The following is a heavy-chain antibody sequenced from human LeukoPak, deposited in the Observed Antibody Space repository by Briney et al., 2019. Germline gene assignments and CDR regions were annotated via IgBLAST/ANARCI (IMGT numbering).Heavy chain of an antibody. CDR1: GGSISSSSYY. D-gene: IGHD5-18*01. CDR3: ASSGYSYGLRDY. Sequence: PSETLSLTCTVSGGSISSSSYYWGWIRQPPGKGLEWIGSIYYSGSTYYNPSLKSRVTISVDTSKNQFSLKLSSVTAADTAVYYCASSGYSYGLRDYWGQGTLVTVSS. J-gene: IGHJ4*02. CDR2: IYYSGST. V-gene: IGHV4-39*01.